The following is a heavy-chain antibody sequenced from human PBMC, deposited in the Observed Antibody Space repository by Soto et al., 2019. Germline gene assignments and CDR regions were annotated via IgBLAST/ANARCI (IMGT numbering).Heavy chain of an antibody. J-gene: IGHJ6*02. CDR1: GFTFSSYW. Sequence: EVQLVESGGGLVQPGGSLRLSCVDSGFTFSSYWMSWVRQAAVKGLVWVGNIKQDGNEENYVDSVKGRFTISRDNAKNSMYLQMNSLRVEDTAVYHCASTAASGRGWHVSGQGTTVVVSS. V-gene: IGHV3-7*01. D-gene: IGHD6-13*01. CDR2: IKQDGNEE. CDR3: ASTAASGRGWHV.